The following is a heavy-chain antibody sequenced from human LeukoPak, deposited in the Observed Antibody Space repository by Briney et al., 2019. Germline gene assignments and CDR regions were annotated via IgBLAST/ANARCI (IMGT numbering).Heavy chain of an antibody. J-gene: IGHJ4*02. Sequence: PSETLSLTCTVPGGSISSSSYNWGWIRQPPGKGLEWIGEIHHTGSTNYNPSLKSRVTISVDTSKSQFSLKLSSMTAADTAVYYCAIPDYGDYHFGYWGQGTLVTVSS. CDR1: GGSISSSSYN. CDR3: AIPDYGDYHFGY. D-gene: IGHD4-17*01. CDR2: IHHTGST. V-gene: IGHV4-39*07.